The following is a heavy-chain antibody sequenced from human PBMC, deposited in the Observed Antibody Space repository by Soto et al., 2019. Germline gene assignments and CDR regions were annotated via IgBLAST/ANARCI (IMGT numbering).Heavy chain of an antibody. CDR1: GFTFSSYG. CDR2: IWYDGSNK. V-gene: IGHV3-33*01. J-gene: IGHJ6*02. CDR3: ARGTRSSWPLYYYYYYGMDV. Sequence: ESGGGVVQPGRSLRLSCAASGFTFSSYGMHWVRQAPGKGLEWVAVIWYDGSNKYYADSVKGRFTISRDNSKNTLYLQMNSLRAEDTAVYYCARGTRSSWPLYYYYYYGMDVWGQGTTVTVSS. D-gene: IGHD6-13*01.